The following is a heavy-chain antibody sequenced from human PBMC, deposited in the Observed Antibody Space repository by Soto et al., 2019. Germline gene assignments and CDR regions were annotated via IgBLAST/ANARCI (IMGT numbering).Heavy chain of an antibody. CDR2: IYPGDSDT. CDR1: GYGLATYW. Sequence: XESLKISCKACGYGLATYWIGWVRRIPGKGLEWMGIIYPGDSDTRYRPSFQGQVIISADKSISTAYLQWSSLKAWDTAMYYCARHYYDSSDYYDFDYWGQGTLFTVSS. CDR3: ARHYYDSSDYYDFDY. D-gene: IGHD3-22*01. J-gene: IGHJ4*02. V-gene: IGHV5-51*01.